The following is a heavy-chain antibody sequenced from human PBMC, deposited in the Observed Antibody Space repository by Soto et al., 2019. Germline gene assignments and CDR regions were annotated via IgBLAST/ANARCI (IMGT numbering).Heavy chain of an antibody. V-gene: IGHV3-30*03. J-gene: IGHJ6*02. CDR3: ARDRGSKSYYYYGMDV. CDR1: GFTFCSYS. D-gene: IGHD2-2*01. CDR2: ISYDGSNK. Sequence: PGGSLRLSCAASGFTFCSYSMNWVRQAPGKGLEWVAVISYDGSNKYYADSVKGRFTISRDNSKNTLYLQMNSLRAEDTAVYYCARDRGSKSYYYYGMDVWGQGTTVTVSS.